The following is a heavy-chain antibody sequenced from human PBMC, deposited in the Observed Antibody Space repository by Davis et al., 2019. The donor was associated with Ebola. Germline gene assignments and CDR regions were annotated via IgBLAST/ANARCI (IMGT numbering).Heavy chain of an antibody. Sequence: GESLKISCAASGFTFSSYWMHWVRQAPGKGLVWVSRINSDGSSTSYADSVKGRFTISRDNAKNTLYLQMNSLRAEDTAVYYCARAGPYSSGWYGDYWGQGTLVTVSS. CDR1: GFTFSSYW. J-gene: IGHJ4*02. CDR3: ARAGPYSSGWYGDY. CDR2: INSDGSST. D-gene: IGHD6-19*01. V-gene: IGHV3-74*01.